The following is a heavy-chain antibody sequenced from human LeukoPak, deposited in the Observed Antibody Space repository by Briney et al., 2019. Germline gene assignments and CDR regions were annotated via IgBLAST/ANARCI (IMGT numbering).Heavy chain of an antibody. D-gene: IGHD3-10*01. V-gene: IGHV3-7*01. CDR1: GFTFSSYW. CDR2: IKQDGSEK. Sequence: GSLRLSCAASGFTFSSYWMSWVRQAPGKGLEWVANIKQDGSEKYYVDSVKGRFTISRDNAKNSLYLQMNSLRAEDTAVYYCARSLVRGVIITEYFQHWGQGTLVTVSS. CDR3: ARSLVRGVIITEYFQH. J-gene: IGHJ1*01.